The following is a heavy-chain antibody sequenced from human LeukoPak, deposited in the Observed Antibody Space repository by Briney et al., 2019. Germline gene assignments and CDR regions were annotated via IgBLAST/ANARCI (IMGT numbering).Heavy chain of an antibody. Sequence: GASVKVSCKASGGTFSSYAISWVRQAPGQGLEWMGGIIPIFGTANYAQKFQGRVTITTDESTSTAYMELSSLRSEDTAVYYCARNPVATVVVPAAPDLWYYYYYMDVWGKGTTVTVSS. CDR2: IIPIFGTA. D-gene: IGHD2-2*01. V-gene: IGHV1-69*05. CDR1: GGTFSSYA. J-gene: IGHJ6*03. CDR3: ARNPVATVVVPAAPDLWYYYYYMDV.